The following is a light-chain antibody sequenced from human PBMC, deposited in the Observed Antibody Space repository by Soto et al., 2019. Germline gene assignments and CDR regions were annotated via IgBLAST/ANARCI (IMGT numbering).Light chain of an antibody. CDR3: QHYGSPPPRWT. CDR2: GAS. J-gene: IGKJ1*01. Sequence: EIVLTQSPGTLSLSPGERATLSCRASQSVSNNYLGWYQQKPGQAPRLLIYGASSRATGIPDRFSGSGSGTDFTLTISRLDPEDFAMYICQHYGSPPPRWTFGQGTKVEIK. CDR1: QSVSNNY. V-gene: IGKV3-20*01.